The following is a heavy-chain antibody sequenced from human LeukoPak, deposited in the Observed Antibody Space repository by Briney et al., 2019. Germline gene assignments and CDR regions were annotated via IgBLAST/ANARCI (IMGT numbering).Heavy chain of an antibody. D-gene: IGHD4-23*01. CDR3: ARGRPHGNDY. CDR2: IASDGSST. Sequence: PGGSLRPSCAASGFTFSSYWMNWVRQAPGKGLVWVSRIASDGSSTTYADSVKGRFNISRDNAKNTLYLQMNSLRVEDTAVYYCARGRPHGNDYWGQGTLVTVSS. CDR1: GFTFSSYW. J-gene: IGHJ4*02. V-gene: IGHV3-74*01.